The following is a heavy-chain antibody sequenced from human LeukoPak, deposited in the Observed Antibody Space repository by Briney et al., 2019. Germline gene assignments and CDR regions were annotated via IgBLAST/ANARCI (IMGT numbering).Heavy chain of an antibody. CDR2: IYYSGST. D-gene: IGHD3-22*01. CDR1: GGSISSYY. Sequence: SETLSLTCTVSGGSISSYYWSWIRQPPGKGLEWIGYIYYSGSTNYNPSLKSRVTISVDTSKNQFSLKLSSVTAADTAVYYCARGGHYYDSPFRWGQGTLVTVSS. J-gene: IGHJ4*02. V-gene: IGHV4-59*01. CDR3: ARGGHYYDSPFR.